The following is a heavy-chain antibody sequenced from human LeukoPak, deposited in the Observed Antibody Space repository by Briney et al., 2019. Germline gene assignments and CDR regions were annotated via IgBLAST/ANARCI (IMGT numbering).Heavy chain of an antibody. Sequence: SETLSCTCAVSGGSISSGGYSWSWIRQPPGKGVEWIGYIYHSGCTYYHPSLKSRVTISVDRSKNQFSLKLSSVTAADTAVYYCARASPSRYCSSTSCYGYSYGSHGSPLDYWGQGTLVTVSS. CDR2: IYHSGCT. J-gene: IGHJ4*02. CDR1: GGSISSGGYS. D-gene: IGHD2-2*01. V-gene: IGHV4-30-2*01. CDR3: ARASPSRYCSSTSCYGYSYGSHGSPLDY.